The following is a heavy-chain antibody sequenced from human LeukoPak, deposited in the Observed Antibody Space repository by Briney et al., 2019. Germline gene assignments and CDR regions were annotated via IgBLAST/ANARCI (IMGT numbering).Heavy chain of an antibody. J-gene: IGHJ5*02. Sequence: GGSLRLSCAASGFTFSSYAMSWVRQAPGKGLEWVSAISGSGTSTYYADSVKGRLTISRDNAKNSLYLQMNSLRAEDTAVYHCARAGQNNWFDPWGQGTQVTVSS. CDR2: ISGSGTST. V-gene: IGHV3-23*01. CDR1: GFTFSSYA. CDR3: ARAGQNNWFDP.